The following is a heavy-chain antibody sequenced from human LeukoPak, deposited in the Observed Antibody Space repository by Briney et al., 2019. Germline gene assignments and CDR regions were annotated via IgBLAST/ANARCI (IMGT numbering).Heavy chain of an antibody. Sequence: GASVKVSCKASGYTFTNYEINWVRQATGQGLEWMGWINPNSGNTGYLQKFQGRVTITSKTSINTAYMDLSSLRSEDTAVYYCARGPPYGPQHYWGQGTLVTVSS. CDR2: INPNSGNT. V-gene: IGHV1-8*03. CDR3: ARGPPYGPQHY. CDR1: GYTFTNYE. D-gene: IGHD4-17*01. J-gene: IGHJ4*02.